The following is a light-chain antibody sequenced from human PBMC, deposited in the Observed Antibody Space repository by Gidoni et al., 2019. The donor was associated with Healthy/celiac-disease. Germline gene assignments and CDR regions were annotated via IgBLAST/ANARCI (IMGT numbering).Light chain of an antibody. J-gene: IGLJ3*02. CDR3: NSRDSSGNHRWV. CDR1: SLRSYY. V-gene: IGLV3-19*01. CDR2: GKN. Sequence: SSELTQDPAVSVALGQTVRITCQGDSLRSYYASWYQQKPGQDPVLVIYGKNNRPSGIPDRFSGSSSGNTASLTITGAQAEEEADYYCNSRDSSGNHRWVFGGGTKLTVL.